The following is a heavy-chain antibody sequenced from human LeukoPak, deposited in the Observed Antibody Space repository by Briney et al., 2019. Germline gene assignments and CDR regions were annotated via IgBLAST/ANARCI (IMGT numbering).Heavy chain of an antibody. J-gene: IGHJ4*02. V-gene: IGHV3-15*07. CDR1: GFTFSNAW. D-gene: IGHD6-19*01. Sequence: PGGSLRLSCAASGFTFSNAWMNWVRQAPGKGLEWVGRIKSKTDGGTTDYAAPVKGRFTISRDDSKNTLYLQMNSLRAEDTAVYYCAKDRRAVAVFDYWGQGTLVTVSS. CDR2: IKSKTDGGTT. CDR3: AKDRRAVAVFDY.